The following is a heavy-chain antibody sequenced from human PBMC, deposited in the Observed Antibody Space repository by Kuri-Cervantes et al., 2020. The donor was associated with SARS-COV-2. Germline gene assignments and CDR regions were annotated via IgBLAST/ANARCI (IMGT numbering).Heavy chain of an antibody. Sequence: SVKVSCKASGGTFSSYAISWVRQAPGQGLEWMGGIIPIFGTANYAQKFQGRVTITADESTSTAYMELSSLRSDDTAVYYCARDWAQQLGNINWFDPWGQGTLVTVSS. CDR1: GGTFSSYA. CDR2: IIPIFGTA. CDR3: ARDWAQQLGNINWFDP. V-gene: IGHV1-69*13. J-gene: IGHJ5*02. D-gene: IGHD6-13*01.